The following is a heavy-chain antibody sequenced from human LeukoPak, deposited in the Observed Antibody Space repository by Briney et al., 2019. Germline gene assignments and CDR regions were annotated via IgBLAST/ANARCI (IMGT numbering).Heavy chain of an antibody. D-gene: IGHD5-18*01. J-gene: IGHJ5*02. V-gene: IGHV1-2*02. Sequence: ASVKVSCKASGYTFTGYYMHRVRPAPGQGLEWMGWINPNSGGTNYAQKFQGRVTMTRDTSISTAYMELSRLRSDDTAVYYCGRDVYGGYSYADPWGQGTLVTVSS. CDR1: GYTFTGYY. CDR3: GRDVYGGYSYADP. CDR2: INPNSGGT.